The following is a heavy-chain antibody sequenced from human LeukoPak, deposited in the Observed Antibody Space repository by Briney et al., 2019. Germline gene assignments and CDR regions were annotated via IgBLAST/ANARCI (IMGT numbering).Heavy chain of an antibody. D-gene: IGHD6-19*01. CDR1: GGSISSYY. Sequence: SETLSLTCTVSGGSISSYYWSWSRQPPGKGLEWIGNMYDRGSTKYNPSLKSRVTISVDTSKNQFSLRLSSVTAADTSVYYCARHTHNNGWKYYFDYWGQGALVTVSS. CDR3: ARHTHNNGWKYYFDY. V-gene: IGHV4-59*01. CDR2: MYDRGST. J-gene: IGHJ4*02.